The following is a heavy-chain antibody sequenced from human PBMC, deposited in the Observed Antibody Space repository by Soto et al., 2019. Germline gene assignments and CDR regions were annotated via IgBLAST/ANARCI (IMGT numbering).Heavy chain of an antibody. CDR2: ISGSGGST. J-gene: IGHJ4*02. D-gene: IGHD3-16*02. Sequence: EVQLLESGGGLVQPGGSLRLSCAASGFTFSNYVMNWVRQAPGKGLEWVSAISGSGGSTYYADSVKGRFTISRDNSKNTLYLQLNSLRAEDTAVYYCAKDRMITFGGIIDQATFEYWGQGTLVTVSS. V-gene: IGHV3-23*01. CDR3: AKDRMITFGGIIDQATFEY. CDR1: GFTFSNYV.